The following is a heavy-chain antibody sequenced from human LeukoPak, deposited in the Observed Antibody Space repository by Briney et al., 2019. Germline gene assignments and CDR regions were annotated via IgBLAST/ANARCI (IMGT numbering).Heavy chain of an antibody. J-gene: IGHJ4*02. CDR1: GFTFDDYA. V-gene: IGHV3-9*01. CDR2: IGWNSGSV. D-gene: IGHD6-13*01. CDR3: ARASRNPSAADY. Sequence: GGSLRLSCAASGFTFDDYAMHWVRQAPGKGLEWVSGIGWNSGSVGYADSVKDRFTISRDNAKKSLYLQMNSLRAEDTAVYYCARASRNPSAADYWGQGTLVTVSS.